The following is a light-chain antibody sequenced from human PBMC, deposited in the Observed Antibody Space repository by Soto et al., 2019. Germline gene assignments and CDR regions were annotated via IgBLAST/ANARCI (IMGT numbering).Light chain of an antibody. Sequence: QSVLTQPPSASGSPGQSVTISCTGTSSDVGGYNYVSWYQHHPGKAPKAMIYEVSKRPSGVPDRFSGSKSGNTASLTVSGLQAEDEADYYCSSYAGSDKSVFGGGTKRTVL. CDR2: EVS. CDR1: SSDVGGYNY. V-gene: IGLV2-8*01. J-gene: IGLJ2*01. CDR3: SSYAGSDKSV.